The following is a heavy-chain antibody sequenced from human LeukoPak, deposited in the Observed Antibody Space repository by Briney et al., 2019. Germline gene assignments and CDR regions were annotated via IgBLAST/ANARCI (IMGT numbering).Heavy chain of an antibody. J-gene: IGHJ6*03. CDR3: ARQGSSWYGEVYYYYMDV. D-gene: IGHD6-13*01. V-gene: IGHV1-2*02. CDR2: INPNTGGT. Sequence: ASVKVSCKASGYTFTGYYMHWLRQAPGQGLEWMGWINPNTGGTNYAQNFQGRVTMTRDTSISTAYMELSRLRSDDTAVYYCARQGSSWYGEVYYYYMDVWGKGTTVTISS. CDR1: GYTFTGYY.